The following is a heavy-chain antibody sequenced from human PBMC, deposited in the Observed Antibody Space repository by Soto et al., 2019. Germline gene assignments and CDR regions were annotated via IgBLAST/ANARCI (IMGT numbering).Heavy chain of an antibody. CDR1: GGTFSSYA. D-gene: IGHD5-18*01. J-gene: IGHJ6*02. CDR3: ARRGYSYGSVTASDTAVYYCAPLSVSLSGPYGIHV. V-gene: IGHV1-69*13. CDR2: IIPIFGTA. Sequence: SVKVSCKASGGTFSSYAISWVRQAPGQGLEWMGGIIPIFGTANYAQKFQGRVTITADESTSTAYMELSSLRSEDTAVYYCARRGYSYGSVTASDTAVYYCAPLSVSLSGPYGIHVWGQGTTVTVSS.